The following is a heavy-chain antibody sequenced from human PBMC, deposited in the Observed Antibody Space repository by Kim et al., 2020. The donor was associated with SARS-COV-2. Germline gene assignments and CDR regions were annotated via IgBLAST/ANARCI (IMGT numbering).Heavy chain of an antibody. Sequence: GGSLRLSCAATGFTFTNAWMSWVRQAPGRGLEWVGRIKSNTDGGRTAYAAPVKVRFTISRDDSKNTFYLQMNRLKNEDTAMYYCTTADRSILDYWGQGTLVTVPS. CDR2: IKSNTDGGRT. J-gene: IGHJ4*02. D-gene: IGHD2-15*01. CDR1: GFTFTNAW. V-gene: IGHV3-15*01. CDR3: TTADRSILDY.